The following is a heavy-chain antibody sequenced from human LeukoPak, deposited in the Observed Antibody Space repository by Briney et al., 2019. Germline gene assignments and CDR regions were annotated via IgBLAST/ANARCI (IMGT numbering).Heavy chain of an antibody. J-gene: IGHJ4*02. D-gene: IGHD2-15*01. V-gene: IGHV1-46*01. CDR3: ARAPLAASFDY. Sequence: ASVKVSCKASGYTFTNYYMHWVRQAPGQGLEWMGLINPRGDSTSYAQQFQGRVTMTRDTSTSTVYMELSSLRSDDTAVYYCARAPLAASFDYWGQGTLVTDSS. CDR1: GYTFTNYY. CDR2: INPRGDST.